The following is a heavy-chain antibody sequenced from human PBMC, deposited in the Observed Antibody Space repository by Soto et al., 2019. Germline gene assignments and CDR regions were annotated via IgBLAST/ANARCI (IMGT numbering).Heavy chain of an antibody. CDR3: AKDLEDRYSSGPMDV. V-gene: IGHV3-30*18. Sequence: QVQLVESGGGVVQPGRSLRLSCAASGFTFSSYGMHWVRQAPGKGLEWVAVISYDGSNKYYADSVKGRFTISRDNSKNTMNLQMNSLRAEDTAVYYCAKDLEDRYSSGPMDVWGQGTTVTVSS. CDR1: GFTFSSYG. D-gene: IGHD6-19*01. CDR2: ISYDGSNK. J-gene: IGHJ6*02.